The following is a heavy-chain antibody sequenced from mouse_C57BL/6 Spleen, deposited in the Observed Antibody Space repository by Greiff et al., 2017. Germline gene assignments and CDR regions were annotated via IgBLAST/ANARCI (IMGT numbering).Heavy chain of an antibody. D-gene: IGHD1-1*01. CDR1: GYTFTSYW. Sequence: QVQLQQPGAELVKPGASVKMSCKASGYTFTSYWITWVKQRPGQGLEWIGDIYPGSGSTNYNEKFKSKATLTVDTSSSTAYMQLSSLTSEDSAVYYCARPHYYGSSSYWYFDVWGTGTTVTVSS. CDR2: IYPGSGST. J-gene: IGHJ1*03. V-gene: IGHV1-55*01. CDR3: ARPHYYGSSSYWYFDV.